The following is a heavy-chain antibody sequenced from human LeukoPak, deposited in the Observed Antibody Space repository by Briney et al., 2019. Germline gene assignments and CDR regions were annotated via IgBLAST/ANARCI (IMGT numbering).Heavy chain of an antibody. V-gene: IGHV3-74*01. D-gene: IGHD6-13*01. J-gene: IGHJ3*02. CDR1: GFTFSSDW. Sequence: PGGSLRLSCAASGFTFSSDWMHWVRQAPGKGLVWVSRINSNGSSTSYADSVKGRVTIARDNAKNTLYLQMNSLTAEDTAVYSCARGYSSSWYAFDIWGQGTMVTVSS. CDR2: INSNGSST. CDR3: ARGYSSSWYAFDI.